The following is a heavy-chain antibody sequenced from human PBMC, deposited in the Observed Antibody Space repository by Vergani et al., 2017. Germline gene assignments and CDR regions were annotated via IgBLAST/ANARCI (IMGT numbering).Heavy chain of an antibody. Sequence: QVQLVQSGAEVKKPGASVKVSCKASGGTFSSYAISWVRQAPGQGLEWMGGIIPIFGTANYAQKFQGRVPITEDESTSTAYMELSSLRSADTAVYYCAGGGGFDSSRTSCYYVYYDYYMDVWGKGTTVTVS. J-gene: IGHJ6*03. CDR1: GGTFSSYA. CDR3: AGGGGFDSSRTSCYYVYYDYYMDV. CDR2: IIPIFGTA. D-gene: IGHD2-2*01. V-gene: IGHV1-69*01.